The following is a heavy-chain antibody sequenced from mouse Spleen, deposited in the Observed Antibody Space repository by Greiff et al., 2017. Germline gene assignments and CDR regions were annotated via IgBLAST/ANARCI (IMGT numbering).Heavy chain of an antibody. CDR1: GFTFSSYA. J-gene: IGHJ2*01. CDR3: ARDRQLRPFDY. Sequence: EVKLMESGGGLVKPGGSLKLSCAASGFTFSSYAMSWVRQTPEKRLEWVATISDGGSYTYYPDNVKGRFTISRDNAKNNLYLQMSHLKSEDTAMYYCARDRQLRPFDYWGQGTTLTVSS. V-gene: IGHV5-4*01. CDR2: ISDGGSYT. D-gene: IGHD3-2*02.